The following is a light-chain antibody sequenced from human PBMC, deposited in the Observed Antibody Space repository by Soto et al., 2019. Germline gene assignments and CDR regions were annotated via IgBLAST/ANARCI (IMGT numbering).Light chain of an antibody. Sequence: IPMTQSPSTLSASLGYRVTISCRASQTISTWLAWYQQKPGRAPKLLIHKASTLESGVPSRFSGSGSGTEFTLTISSLQPDDFATYYCQQYSRYWTFGQGTKVENK. CDR3: QQYSRYWT. CDR1: QTISTW. J-gene: IGKJ1*01. V-gene: IGKV1-5*03. CDR2: KAS.